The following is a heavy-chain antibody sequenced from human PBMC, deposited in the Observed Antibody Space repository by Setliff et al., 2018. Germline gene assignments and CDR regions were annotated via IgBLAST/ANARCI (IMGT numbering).Heavy chain of an antibody. D-gene: IGHD2-15*01. V-gene: IGHV3-33*08. J-gene: IGHJ4*02. Sequence: GGSLRLSCAASGFTFSTYRMHWVRQAPGKGLEWVAVIWGDGGNKYHADSVKGRFTISRDNSKNTLYLQMNSLRPEDTAVYYCARTCSGSGCYAGLESWGQGTPVTAPQ. CDR2: IWGDGGNK. CDR1: GFTFSTYR. CDR3: ARTCSGSGCYAGLES.